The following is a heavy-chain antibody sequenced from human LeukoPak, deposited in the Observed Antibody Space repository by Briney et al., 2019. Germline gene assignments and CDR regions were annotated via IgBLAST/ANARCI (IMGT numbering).Heavy chain of an antibody. D-gene: IGHD6-13*01. CDR3: ASLRTSIAAACEGDY. CDR1: GGSISSTYYY. J-gene: IGHJ4*02. V-gene: IGHV4-39*01. CDR2: VSYSGST. Sequence: SETLSLTCTVSGGSISSTYYYWGWIRQPPGKGLEWIGSVSYSGSTYYNPSLKSRVTISVDTSKNQFSLKLSSVTAADTAVYYCASLRTSIAAACEGDYWGQGTLVTVSS.